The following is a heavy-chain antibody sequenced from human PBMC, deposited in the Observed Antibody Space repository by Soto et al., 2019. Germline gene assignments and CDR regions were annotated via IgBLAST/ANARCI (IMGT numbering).Heavy chain of an antibody. CDR3: ARWYTALDY. D-gene: IGHD1-20*01. V-gene: IGHV3-7*03. CDR1: GFSLSNYW. Sequence: EVPLVESGGGLVQPGGSLRLSCAASGFSLSNYWLTWVRRAPGKRPEWVANIQQDGSATYYMDSVRGRFTISRDNANNSLFLQMNSLSAEDTALYYGARWYTALDYWGQGALVTVSS. CDR2: IQQDGSAT. J-gene: IGHJ4*02.